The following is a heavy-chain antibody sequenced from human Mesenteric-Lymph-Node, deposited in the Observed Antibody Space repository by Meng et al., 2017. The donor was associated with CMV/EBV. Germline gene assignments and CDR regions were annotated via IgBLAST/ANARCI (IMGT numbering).Heavy chain of an antibody. CDR3: ARGRQWLVRGWFDP. Sequence: QPPASGPGLVKPSESRSLTCTVSGGSISSSSYYWGWIRQPPGQGLEWIGSIYYSGSTYYNPSLKSRVTISVDTSKNQFSLKLSSVTAADTAVYYCARGRQWLVRGWFDPWGQGTLVTVSS. CDR1: GGSISSSSYY. V-gene: IGHV4-39*07. D-gene: IGHD6-19*01. CDR2: IYYSGST. J-gene: IGHJ5*02.